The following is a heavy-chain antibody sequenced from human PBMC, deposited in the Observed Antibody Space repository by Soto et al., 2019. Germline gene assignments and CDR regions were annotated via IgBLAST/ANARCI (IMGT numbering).Heavy chain of an antibody. V-gene: IGHV4-39*01. CDR1: GGSISSSSYY. CDR2: IYYTGSA. CDR3: ARPGVAAVAGNWFDL. D-gene: IGHD6-13*01. J-gene: IGHJ5*02. Sequence: SETLSLTCTVSGGSISSSSYYWDWIRQPPGKGLEWIGNIYYTGSAYFNPSLKSRVTITKDTSKNQFSLKLTSVTAADTAVYFCARPGVAAVAGNWFDLWGQGTPVTVSS.